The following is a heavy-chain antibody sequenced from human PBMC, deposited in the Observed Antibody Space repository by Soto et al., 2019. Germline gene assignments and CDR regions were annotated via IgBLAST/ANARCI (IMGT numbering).Heavy chain of an antibody. D-gene: IGHD3-3*01. CDR1: GFTYSNYA. Sequence: GGXXXXSCAASGFTYSNYAMNWVRQAPEKGLEWVAYISASSSSIYYADSVKGRFTISRDNAKNSLYLQMNSLRDEDTAVYYCTRDFTWSEVYWGQGVQVTVSS. CDR2: ISASSSSI. J-gene: IGHJ4*02. V-gene: IGHV3-48*02. CDR3: TRDFTWSEVY.